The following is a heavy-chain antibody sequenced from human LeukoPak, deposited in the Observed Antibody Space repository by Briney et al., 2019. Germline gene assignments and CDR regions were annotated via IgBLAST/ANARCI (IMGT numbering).Heavy chain of an antibody. V-gene: IGHV3-23*01. CDR1: GFTFGSYA. Sequence: GGSLRLSCAASGFTFGSYAIYWVRQAPGQGLEWVSGISGSGGITYFADSVKGRFTISRDNSKNTVYLQINSLRAEDTAVYYCAKTTAGHSSGRYPGWPMDYWGQGTLVTVSS. CDR3: AKTTAGHSSGRYPGWPMDY. J-gene: IGHJ4*02. D-gene: IGHD6-19*01. CDR2: ISGSGGIT.